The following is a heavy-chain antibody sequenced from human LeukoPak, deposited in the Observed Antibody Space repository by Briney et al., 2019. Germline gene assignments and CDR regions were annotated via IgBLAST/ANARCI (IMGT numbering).Heavy chain of an antibody. J-gene: IGHJ4*02. CDR2: INHSGST. CDR3: ARLGPTVVTQQDY. CDR1: GGSISSYY. D-gene: IGHD4-23*01. V-gene: IGHV4-34*01. Sequence: PSETLSLTCTVSGGSISSYYWSWIRQPAGKGLEWIGEINHSGSTNYNPSLKSRVTISVDTSKNQFSLKLSSVTAADTAVYYCARLGPTVVTQQDYWGQGTLVTVSS.